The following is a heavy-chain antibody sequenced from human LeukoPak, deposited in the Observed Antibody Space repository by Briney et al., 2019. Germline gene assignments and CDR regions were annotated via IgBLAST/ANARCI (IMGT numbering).Heavy chain of an antibody. CDR1: GYTFTSYG. D-gene: IGHD3-22*01. Sequence: GASVKVSCKASGYTFTSYGISWVRQAPGQGLEWMGWISAYNGNTNYAQKLQGRVTMTTDTSTSTAYMELRSLRSDDTAVYYCARVRGSRLSSGYYQEYFQHWGQGTLVTVSS. CDR3: ARVRGSRLSSGYYQEYFQH. CDR2: ISAYNGNT. J-gene: IGHJ1*01. V-gene: IGHV1-18*01.